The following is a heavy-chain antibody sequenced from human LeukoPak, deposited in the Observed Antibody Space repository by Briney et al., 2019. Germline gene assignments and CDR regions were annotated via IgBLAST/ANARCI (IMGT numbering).Heavy chain of an antibody. CDR2: ISSSGSTI. J-gene: IGHJ4*02. CDR1: GFIFSDDY. V-gene: IGHV3-11*01. Sequence: GGSLRLSCVASGFIFSDDYMSWIRQAPGKGLEWVSYISSSGSTIYYTDSVRGRFTISRDNAKNSLYLHMNSLRAEDTAVYYCARARVAVAEFDYWGQGTLVTVSS. CDR3: ARARVAVAEFDY. D-gene: IGHD6-19*01.